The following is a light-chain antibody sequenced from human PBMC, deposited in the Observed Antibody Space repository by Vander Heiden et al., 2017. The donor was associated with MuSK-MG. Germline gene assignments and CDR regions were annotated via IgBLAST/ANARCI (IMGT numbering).Light chain of an antibody. J-gene: IGKJ2*01. CDR1: QSISSW. Sequence: DIQMTQSPSTLSASVGDRVSITCRASQSISSWLAWYQQKPVKAPKYLIYKASILESGVPSRFSGSASGTEFTLTISRLQPEYFATYFCLQYNSFAYTFGQGTKLEIK. V-gene: IGKV1-5*03. CDR2: KAS. CDR3: LQYNSFAYT.